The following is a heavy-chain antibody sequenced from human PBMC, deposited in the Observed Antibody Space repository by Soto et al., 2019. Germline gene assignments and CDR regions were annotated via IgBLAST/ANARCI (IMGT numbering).Heavy chain of an antibody. J-gene: IGHJ4*02. D-gene: IGHD5-12*01. Sequence: QVQLVQSGAEVKKPGASVKVSCKASGYTFTSYGITWVRPAPGQGLAWMGWISAYNGNTNYALKLHGRVTMTTDTSTSTGYMEVRRLRSDDTAVYYSAGDVEMCYSGYVQFDYWGQGTLVAVSS. CDR3: AGDVEMCYSGYVQFDY. CDR1: GYTFTSYG. CDR2: ISAYNGNT. V-gene: IGHV1-18*01.